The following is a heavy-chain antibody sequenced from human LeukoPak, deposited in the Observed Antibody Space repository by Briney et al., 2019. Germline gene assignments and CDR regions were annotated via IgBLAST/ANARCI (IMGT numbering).Heavy chain of an antibody. CDR1: GFTFSSYW. D-gene: IGHD3-10*01. J-gene: IGHJ6*02. CDR3: ARVDGSGSYYNLLGLVYYYGMDV. V-gene: IGHV3-7*01. Sequence: RAGGSLRLSCAASGFTFSSYWMSWVRQAPGKGLEWVANIKQDGSEKYYVDSVKGRFTISRDNAKNSLYLQMNSLRAEDTAVYYCARVDGSGSYYNLLGLVYYYGMDVWGQGTTVTVSS. CDR2: IKQDGSEK.